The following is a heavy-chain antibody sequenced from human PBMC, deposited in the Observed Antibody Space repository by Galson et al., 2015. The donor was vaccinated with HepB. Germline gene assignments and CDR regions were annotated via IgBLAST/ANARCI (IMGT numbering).Heavy chain of an antibody. D-gene: IGHD3-10*01. CDR2: INAGNGNT. CDR1: GYTFTSSA. V-gene: IGHV1-3*01. CDR3: AREPAYYYGSGSPYGMDV. J-gene: IGHJ6*02. Sequence: CKASGYTFTSSAMHWVRQAPGQRLEWMGWINAGNGNTKYSQKFQGRVTITRDTSASTAYMELSSLRSEDTAVYYCAREPAYYYGSGSPYGMDVWGQGTTVTVSS.